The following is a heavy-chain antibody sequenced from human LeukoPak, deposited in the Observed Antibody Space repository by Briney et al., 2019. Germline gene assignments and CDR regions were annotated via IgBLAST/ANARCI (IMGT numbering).Heavy chain of an antibody. Sequence: SETLSLTCTVSGGSISSSSYYWGWIRQPPGKGLEWIGSIYYSGSTYYNPSLKSRVTISVDTSKNQFSLKLSSVTAADTAVYYCARDAIHRFDPWGQGTLVTVSS. CDR2: IYYSGST. V-gene: IGHV4-39*07. D-gene: IGHD5-24*01. CDR1: GGSISSSSYY. CDR3: ARDAIHRFDP. J-gene: IGHJ5*02.